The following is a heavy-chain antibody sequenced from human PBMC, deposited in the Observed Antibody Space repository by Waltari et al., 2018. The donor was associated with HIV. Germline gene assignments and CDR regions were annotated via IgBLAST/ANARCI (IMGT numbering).Heavy chain of an antibody. V-gene: IGHV3-7*01. CDR3: VGTVTTLYRWFDP. CDR2: IKQDGSDK. CDR1: GFVFSSYW. Sequence: EVQLVESGGGLVQPGGSLRLTCAASGFVFSSYWMHWVRKGPGKGLDGVASIKQDGSDKYYVDSVKGRFTISRDNAKNSLYLQMNSLRAEDTALYYCVGTVTTLYRWFDPWGQGTLVTVSS. J-gene: IGHJ5*02. D-gene: IGHD4-17*01.